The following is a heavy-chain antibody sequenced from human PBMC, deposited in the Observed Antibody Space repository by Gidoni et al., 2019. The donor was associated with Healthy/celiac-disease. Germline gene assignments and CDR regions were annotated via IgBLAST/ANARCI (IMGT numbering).Heavy chain of an antibody. CDR2: IWYDGSNK. J-gene: IGHJ4*02. CDR1: GFTFSSDG. CDR3: ARVTAAAGFFDY. D-gene: IGHD6-13*01. V-gene: IGHV3-33*01. Sequence: QVQLVESGGGVVPPGRSLRLSCAASGFTFSSDGMHWVRQAPGKGLEWVAVIWYDGSNKYYADSVKGRFTISRDNSKNTLYLQMNSLRAEDTAVYYCARVTAAAGFFDYWGQGTLVTVSS.